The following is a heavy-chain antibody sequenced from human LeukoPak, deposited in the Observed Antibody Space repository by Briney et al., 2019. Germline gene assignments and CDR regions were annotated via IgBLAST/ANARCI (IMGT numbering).Heavy chain of an antibody. CDR3: ARETTDSRGYFFSDH. D-gene: IGHD3-22*01. CDR2: IITVFGST. CDR1: GGAFNNHP. Sequence: SVKVSCESSGGAFNNHPFSWVRQAPGQGLEWMGRIITVFGSTTYAQKFQGRITISADKSTATSYMELSSLRSDDTAVYFCARETTDSRGYFFSDHWGQGTLVTVSS. V-gene: IGHV1-69*06. J-gene: IGHJ4*02.